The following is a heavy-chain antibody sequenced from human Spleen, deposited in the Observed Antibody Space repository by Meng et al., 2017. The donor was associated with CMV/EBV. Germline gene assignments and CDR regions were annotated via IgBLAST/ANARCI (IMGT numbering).Heavy chain of an antibody. D-gene: IGHD2-2*01. J-gene: IGHJ5*02. CDR3: AREAYCGGTSCYRGFDP. V-gene: IGHV4-59*01. Sequence: SETLSLTCTVSRGSISNYFWSWIRQAPGKGLEWIGYIYHSGTNYNPSLKSRVTISVDTSKNQFSLKLSSVTAADTAVYHCAREAYCGGTSCYRGFDPWGQGTLVTVSS. CDR2: IYHSGT. CDR1: RGSISNYF.